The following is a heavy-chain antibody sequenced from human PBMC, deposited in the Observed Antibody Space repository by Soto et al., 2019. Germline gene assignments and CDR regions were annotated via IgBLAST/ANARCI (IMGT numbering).Heavy chain of an antibody. J-gene: IGHJ6*02. D-gene: IGHD3-10*01. CDR3: ARAGSGSYSYYSGLDV. Sequence: SETLSLTCPVSGGSITSYYWIWIRQPPGKGLEWIGYIYYTGSTNYNPSLKSRVTISVDTSKNQFSLKLSSVTAADTAVYYCARAGSGSYSYYSGLDVWGQGTLVTVSS. V-gene: IGHV4-59*01. CDR1: GGSITSYY. CDR2: IYYTGST.